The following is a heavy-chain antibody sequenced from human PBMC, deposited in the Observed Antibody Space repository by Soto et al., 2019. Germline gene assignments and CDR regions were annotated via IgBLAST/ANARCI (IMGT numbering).Heavy chain of an antibody. Sequence: PGWSMRLCCAAPGFTFSVYWMFWVRQVPGKGLEWVSRINADGSGTTYADAVKGRFTISRDNGKNTLYLQMNSLRAEDTAVYYCASYQTVIGPKTCVAWGQAPHVTVSS. CDR2: INADGSGT. J-gene: IGHJ5*01. D-gene: IGHD2-21*01. CDR3: ASYQTVIGPKTCVA. V-gene: IGHV3-74*01. CDR1: GFTFSVYW.